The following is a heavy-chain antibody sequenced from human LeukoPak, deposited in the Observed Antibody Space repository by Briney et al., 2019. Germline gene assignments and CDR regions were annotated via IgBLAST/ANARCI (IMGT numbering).Heavy chain of an antibody. CDR1: GGSFSGYY. V-gene: IGHV4-34*01. CDR2: INHSGST. J-gene: IGHJ4*02. CDR3: AREDYSNSAFDI. Sequence: SETLSLTCAVYGGSFSGYYWSWIRQPPGKGLEWIGEINHSGSTNYNPSLKSRVTISVDTSKNQFSLKLSSVTAADTAVYYCAREDYSNSAFDIWGQGTLVTVSS. D-gene: IGHD4-11*01.